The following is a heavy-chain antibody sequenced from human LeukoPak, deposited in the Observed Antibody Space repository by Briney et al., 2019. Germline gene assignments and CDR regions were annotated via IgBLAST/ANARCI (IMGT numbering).Heavy chain of an antibody. CDR2: ISSSGSTI. D-gene: IGHD3-22*01. V-gene: IGHV3-11*01. J-gene: IGHJ4*02. Sequence: GGSLRLSCAASGFTFSDYYMSWIRQAPGKGLEWVSYISSSGSTIYYADSVKCRFTISRDNAKNSLYLQMNSLRAEDTAVYYCARSLSGYYEPFDYWGQGTLVTVSS. CDR3: ARSLSGYYEPFDY. CDR1: GFTFSDYY.